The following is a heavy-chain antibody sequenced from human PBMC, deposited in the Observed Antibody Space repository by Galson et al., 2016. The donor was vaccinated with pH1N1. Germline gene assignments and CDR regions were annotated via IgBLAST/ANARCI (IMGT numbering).Heavy chain of an antibody. V-gene: IGHV4-34*01. CDR2: ISHSGRS. Sequence: LEWIGEISHSGRSDYNPSLEGRVTVSIDTSMNQFSLNLMSVAAADTAVYYCARHSTSGFPGIEVAARRRPFDIWGPGTMVIVSS. D-gene: IGHD6-19*01. J-gene: IGHJ3*02. CDR3: ARHSTSGFPGIEVAARRRPFDI.